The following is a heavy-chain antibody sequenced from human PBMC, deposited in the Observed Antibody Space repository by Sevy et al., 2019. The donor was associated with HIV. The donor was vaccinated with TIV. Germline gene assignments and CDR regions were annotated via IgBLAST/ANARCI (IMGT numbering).Heavy chain of an antibody. CDR3: ARGLGRDYYYYMDV. V-gene: IGHV3-21*01. CDR1: GFTFSNYN. Sequence: GGSLRLSCAASGFTFSNYNMNWVRQAPGKGLEWVSSISSSSTYIHYADSLKGRFTISRDNAKNSLFLQMNSLRAEDMAVYYCARGLGRDYYYYMDVWGKGTTVTVSS. CDR2: ISSSSTYI. J-gene: IGHJ6*03.